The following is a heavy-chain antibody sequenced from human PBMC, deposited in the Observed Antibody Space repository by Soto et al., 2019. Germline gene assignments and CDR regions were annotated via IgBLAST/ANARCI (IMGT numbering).Heavy chain of an antibody. J-gene: IGHJ3*02. V-gene: IGHV3-23*01. D-gene: IGHD2-15*01. Sequence: GGSLRLSCKASGFNFRSYAMSWVRQAPGKGLEWVSIISSNGESTYHTDATYYADSVRGRFSISRDNSKNTLYLQMDSLRAGDTALYYCARDDIGAPNALDMWGQGTMVTVSS. CDR3: ARDDIGAPNALDM. CDR1: GFNFRSYA. CDR2: ISSNGESTYHTDAT.